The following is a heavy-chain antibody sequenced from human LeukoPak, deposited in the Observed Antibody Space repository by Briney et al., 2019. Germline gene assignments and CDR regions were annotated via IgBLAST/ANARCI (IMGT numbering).Heavy chain of an antibody. D-gene: IGHD3-10*01. CDR1: GFTVSSNY. V-gene: IGHV3-53*01. CDR3: ARSGYYYGSGSHFDY. Sequence: GGSLRLSCAASGFTVSSNYMSWVRQAPGKGLECVSVIYSGGSTYYADSVKGRFTISRDNSKNTLYLQMNSLRAEDTAVYYCARSGYYYGSGSHFDYWGQGTLVTVSS. J-gene: IGHJ4*02. CDR2: IYSGGST.